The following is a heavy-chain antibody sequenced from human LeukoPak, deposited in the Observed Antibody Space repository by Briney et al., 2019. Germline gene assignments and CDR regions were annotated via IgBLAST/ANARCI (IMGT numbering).Heavy chain of an antibody. CDR3: ARDKKANYDSDPNWFDP. J-gene: IGHJ5*02. CDR2: IYYSGRT. CDR1: GGSISSYY. D-gene: IGHD3-22*01. Sequence: SETLSLTCTVSGGSISSYYWSWIRQPPGKGLEWIGYIYYSGRTNYNPSLKSRVTISVDTSKNQFSLKLSSVTAADTAVYYCARDKKANYDSDPNWFDPWGQGTRVTVS. V-gene: IGHV4-59*01.